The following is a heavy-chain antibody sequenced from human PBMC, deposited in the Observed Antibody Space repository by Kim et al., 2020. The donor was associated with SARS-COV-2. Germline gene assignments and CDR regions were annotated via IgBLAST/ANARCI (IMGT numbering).Heavy chain of an antibody. CDR2: IYYSGST. D-gene: IGHD5-18*01. CDR1: GGSISSSSYY. Sequence: SETLSLTCTVSGGSISSSSYYWGWIRQPPGKGLEWIGSIYYSGSTYYNPSLKSRVTISVDTSKNQFSLKLSSVTAADTAVYYCARGLRSWIQLWVTGWFGPWGQGTLVTVSS. CDR3: ARGLRSWIQLWVTGWFGP. V-gene: IGHV4-39*01. J-gene: IGHJ5*02.